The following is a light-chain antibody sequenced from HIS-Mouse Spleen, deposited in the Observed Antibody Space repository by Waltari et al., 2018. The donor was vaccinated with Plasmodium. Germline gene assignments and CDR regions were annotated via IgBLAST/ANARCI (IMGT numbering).Light chain of an antibody. Sequence: SYELTQPPSVSVSPGQTARITCSGDALQKKSAYGYQQKSGQATVLVIYEDSKRPSGIPEGFSGSSSGTMATLTISGAQVEDEADYYCYSTDSSGNHRVFGGGTKLTVL. CDR3: YSTDSSGNHRV. J-gene: IGLJ3*02. CDR2: EDS. V-gene: IGLV3-10*01. CDR1: ALQKKS.